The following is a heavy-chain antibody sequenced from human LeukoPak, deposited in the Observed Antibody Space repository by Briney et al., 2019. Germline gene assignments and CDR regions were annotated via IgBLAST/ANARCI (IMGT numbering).Heavy chain of an antibody. CDR2: ISGSGGST. J-gene: IGHJ4*02. CDR1: GFTFSSYA. CDR3: AKDGGYSGYDLDYYFDY. V-gene: IGHV3-23*01. D-gene: IGHD5-12*01. Sequence: GGSLRLSCAASGFTFSSYAMSWVRQAPGKGLEWVSAISGSGGSTYYADSVKGRFTISRDNSKNTLYLQMNSLRAEDTAVYYYAKDGGYSGYDLDYYFDYWGQGTLVTVSS.